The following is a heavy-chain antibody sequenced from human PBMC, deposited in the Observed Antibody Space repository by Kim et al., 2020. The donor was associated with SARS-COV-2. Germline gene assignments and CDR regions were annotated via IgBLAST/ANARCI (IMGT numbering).Heavy chain of an antibody. Sequence: PVKRRVTISRDESKNTLYLQMNSLKTEDTAVYYCTTGDCSSTSCYAGFDYWGQGTLVTVSS. CDR3: TTGDCSSTSCYAGFDY. J-gene: IGHJ4*02. V-gene: IGHV3-15*01. D-gene: IGHD2-2*01.